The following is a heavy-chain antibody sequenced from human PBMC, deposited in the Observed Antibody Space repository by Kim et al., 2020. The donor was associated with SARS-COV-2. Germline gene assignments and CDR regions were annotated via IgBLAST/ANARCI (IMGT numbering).Heavy chain of an antibody. V-gene: IGHV4-39*01. CDR3: ARHRYGDGWYFDL. J-gene: IGHJ2*01. Sequence: YNPTLKSRVTISVDTSKNQFSRKLSSVTAADTAVYYCARHRYGDGWYFDLWGRGTLVTVSS. D-gene: IGHD4-17*01.